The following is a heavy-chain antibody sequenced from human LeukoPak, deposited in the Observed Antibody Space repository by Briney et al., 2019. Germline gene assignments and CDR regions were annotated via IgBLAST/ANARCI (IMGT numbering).Heavy chain of an antibody. V-gene: IGHV3-23*01. CDR2: ISGGGGST. CDR3: PKARFGVLTRWDY. Sequence: PGGSLRLSCAASGFTFSSYAMSWVRQAPRKGLEWVSVISGGGGSTYYADSVKGRFTISRDNSKSTLSLQMNSLRAEDPAIYSCPKARFGVLTRWDYWGQGTLVTVSS. J-gene: IGHJ4*02. CDR1: GFTFSSYA. D-gene: IGHD3-3*01.